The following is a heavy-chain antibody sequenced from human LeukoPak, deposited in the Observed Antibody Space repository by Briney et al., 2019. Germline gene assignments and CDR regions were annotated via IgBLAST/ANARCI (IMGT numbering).Heavy chain of an antibody. CDR2: INHSGST. V-gene: IGHV4-34*01. Sequence: SETLSLTCAVYGGSFSGYYWSWIRQPPGKWLEWIGEINHSGSTNYNPSLKSRVTISVDTSKNQFSLKLSSVTAADTAVYYCARGAPFVVVVAATQRWFDPWGQGTLVTVSS. J-gene: IGHJ5*02. D-gene: IGHD2-15*01. CDR1: GGSFSGYY. CDR3: ARGAPFVVVVAATQRWFDP.